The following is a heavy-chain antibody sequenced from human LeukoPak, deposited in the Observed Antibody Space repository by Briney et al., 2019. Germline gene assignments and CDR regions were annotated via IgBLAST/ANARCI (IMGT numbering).Heavy chain of an antibody. CDR3: AKDAPVNIVVVPAANS. CDR1: GFTFSSYA. Sequence: GGSLRLSCAASGFTFSSYAMSWVRQAPGKGLEWVSAISGSGGSTYYAESVKGRFSISRDNSKNTLYLQMNSLRAEDTAVYYCAKDAPVNIVVVPAANSWGQGTLVTVSS. D-gene: IGHD2-2*01. V-gene: IGHV3-23*01. CDR2: ISGSGGST. J-gene: IGHJ4*02.